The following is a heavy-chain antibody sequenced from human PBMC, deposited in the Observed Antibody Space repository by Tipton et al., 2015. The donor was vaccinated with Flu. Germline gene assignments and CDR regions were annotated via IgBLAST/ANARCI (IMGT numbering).Heavy chain of an antibody. CDR1: RFIFSNYA. V-gene: IGHV3-23*01. CDR2: ISGSGAIT. D-gene: IGHD6-6*01. J-gene: IGHJ4*02. CDR3: AKDLSHIAVRPGFDY. Sequence: SLRLSCAASRFIFSNYAMSWVRQAPGKGLEWVSAISGSGAITYHADAVKGRFTISRDNSKKTLYLQMNSLRAEDTAVYYCAKDLSHIAVRPGFDYWGQGTLVIVSS.